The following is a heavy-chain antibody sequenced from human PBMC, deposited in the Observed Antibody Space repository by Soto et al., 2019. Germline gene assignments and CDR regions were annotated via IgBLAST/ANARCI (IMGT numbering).Heavy chain of an antibody. D-gene: IGHD6-19*01. J-gene: IGHJ6*02. CDR2: ISWNSGSI. CDR1: GFTFDDYA. V-gene: IGHV3-9*01. Sequence: EVQLVESGGGLVQPGRSLRLSCAASGFTFDDYAMHWVRQAPGNGLEWVSGISWNSGSIGYADSVKGRFTISRDNAKNSLYLQMNSLRAEDTALYYCAKDKGGGWNGMDVWGQGTTVTVSS. CDR3: AKDKGGGWNGMDV.